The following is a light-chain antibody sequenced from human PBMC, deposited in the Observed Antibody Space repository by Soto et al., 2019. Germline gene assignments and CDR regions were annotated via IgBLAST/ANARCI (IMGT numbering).Light chain of an antibody. Sequence: VLTQSPGTLSLSPGERATLSCRASQSLGNNFLAWYQQKPGQPPRLLIYAVSSRATGIPDRFSGSGSGTDITLTISRLEPEDFAVYYCQRYGGSPLFTFGPGTKVDFK. J-gene: IGKJ3*01. CDR3: QRYGGSPLFT. CDR1: QSLGNNF. CDR2: AVS. V-gene: IGKV3-20*01.